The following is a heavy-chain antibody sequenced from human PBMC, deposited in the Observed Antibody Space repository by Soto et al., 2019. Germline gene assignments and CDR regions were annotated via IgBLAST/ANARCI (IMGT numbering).Heavy chain of an antibody. D-gene: IGHD2-8*01. CDR2: ISSSSSYI. CDR1: GFTFSSYS. J-gene: IGHJ3*02. CDR3: ARDSAHIVLMVYAQPNDAFDI. V-gene: IGHV3-21*01. Sequence: GGSLRLSCAASGFTFSSYSMNWVRQAPGKGLEWVSSISSSSSYIYYADSVKGRFTISRDNAKNSLYLQMNSLRAEDTAVYYCARDSAHIVLMVYAQPNDAFDIWGQGTMSPSPQ.